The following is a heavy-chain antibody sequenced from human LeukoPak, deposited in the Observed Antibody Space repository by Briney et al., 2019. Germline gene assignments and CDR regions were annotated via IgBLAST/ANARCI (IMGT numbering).Heavy chain of an antibody. CDR2: IYYRGTT. Sequence: PSETLSLTCTVSGGSINSTSYYWGRIRQPPGRGLEWIGAIYYRGTTYYNPSLQSRLTISVDTSKHQFSLRLNSVTAADTAVYYCARHGLLRYFVSPKRGAFDFWGQGRMVTVSS. V-gene: IGHV4-39*01. D-gene: IGHD3-9*01. CDR1: GGSINSTSYY. J-gene: IGHJ3*01. CDR3: ARHGLLRYFVSPKRGAFDF.